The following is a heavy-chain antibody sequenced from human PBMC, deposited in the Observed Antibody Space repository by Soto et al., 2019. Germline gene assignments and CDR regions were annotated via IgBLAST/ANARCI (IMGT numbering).Heavy chain of an antibody. CDR2: ISYDASNR. CDR3: ARDVLGSQEIVGGTGVGH. D-gene: IGHD1-26*01. Sequence: GGSLRLSCAASGFTFTSYTMHWVRQAPGKGLEWVAVISYDASNRYYADSVKGRFTISRDNFKNTLYVQMDSLRAEDTAVYYCARDVLGSQEIVGGTGVGHWGQGTLVTVSS. V-gene: IGHV3-30-3*01. J-gene: IGHJ4*02. CDR1: GFTFTSYT.